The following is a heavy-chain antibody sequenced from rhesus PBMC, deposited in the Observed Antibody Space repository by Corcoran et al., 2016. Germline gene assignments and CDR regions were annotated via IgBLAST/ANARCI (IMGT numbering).Heavy chain of an antibody. V-gene: IGHV4-169*02. Sequence: QLQLQESGPGLVKPSETLSVTCAVSGGSISSSYWSWIRQAPGKGLEWIGYIYGSGSSTNYHPSLKSRVTLSVDTSKNQLSLKLSSVTAADTAVYYCASGYNWNYEFWGQGALVTVSS. J-gene: IGHJ1*01. CDR2: IYGSGSST. D-gene: IGHD1-26*01. CDR1: GGSISSSY. CDR3: ASGYNWNYEF.